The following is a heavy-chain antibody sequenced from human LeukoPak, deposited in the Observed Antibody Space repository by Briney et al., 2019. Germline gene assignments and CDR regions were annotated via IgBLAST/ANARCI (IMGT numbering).Heavy chain of an antibody. Sequence: SETLSLTCGVFGVSINDYYWSWSRQSPGKGLEWIGEISHTEGTRYNPSLESRVTMSVGTSENQLSLKLIFVTAADTAAYYCARIRCGYSGSVCYNHWGLGTLVTVSS. J-gene: IGHJ4*02. CDR1: GVSINDYY. D-gene: IGHD3-9*01. CDR2: ISHTEGT. V-gene: IGHV4-34*01. CDR3: ARIRCGYSGSVCYNH.